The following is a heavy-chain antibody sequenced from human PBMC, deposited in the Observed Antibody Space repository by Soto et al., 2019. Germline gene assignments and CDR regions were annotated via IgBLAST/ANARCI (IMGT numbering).Heavy chain of an antibody. J-gene: IGHJ4*02. D-gene: IGHD6-13*01. CDR2: ISSSSTI. V-gene: IGHV3-48*01. Sequence: GGSLRLSCAASGFTFSSYSMNWVRQAPGKGLEWVSYISSSSTIYYADSVKGRFTISRDNAKNSLYLQMNSLRAEDTAVYYCSKRLRYCSRWWYFDYWGQGTLVTVSS. CDR1: GFTFSSYS. CDR3: SKRLRYCSRWWYFDY.